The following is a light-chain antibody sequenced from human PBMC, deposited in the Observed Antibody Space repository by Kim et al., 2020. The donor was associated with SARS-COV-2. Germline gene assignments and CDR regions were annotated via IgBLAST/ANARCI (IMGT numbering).Light chain of an antibody. CDR3: QQYNDWPPYT. CDR1: QSVGSN. V-gene: IGKV3-15*01. J-gene: IGKJ2*01. Sequence: VSPGERVTRPCRAIQSVGSNLVWYQQSPGQAPRLLIYGASTRAPGIPVRFSGSGSGTEFTLTINSLQSEDFAVYYCQQYNDWPPYTFGQGTKLEI. CDR2: GAS.